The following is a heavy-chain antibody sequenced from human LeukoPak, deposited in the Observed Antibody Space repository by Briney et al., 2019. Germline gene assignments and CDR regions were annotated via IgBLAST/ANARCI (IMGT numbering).Heavy chain of an antibody. Sequence: SETLSLTCTVSGGSISSGDYYWSWIRQPPGKGLEWIGYIYYSGSTYYNPSLKSRVTISVDRSKNQFSLKLSSVTAADTAVYYCARGRHYCSSTSCYETNWFDPWGQGTLVTVSS. CDR1: GGSISSGDYY. CDR2: IYYSGST. D-gene: IGHD2-2*01. V-gene: IGHV4-30-4*01. J-gene: IGHJ5*02. CDR3: ARGRHYCSSTSCYETNWFDP.